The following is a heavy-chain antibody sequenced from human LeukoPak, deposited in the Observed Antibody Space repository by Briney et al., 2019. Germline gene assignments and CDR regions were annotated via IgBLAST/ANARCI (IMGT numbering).Heavy chain of an antibody. CDR3: ARDQNYYLGEKGDAFDI. J-gene: IGHJ3*02. CDR1: GFTFSSYE. CDR2: ISSSGSTI. V-gene: IGHV3-48*03. D-gene: IGHD2-21*02. Sequence: PGGSLRLSCAASGFTFSSYEMNWVRQAPGKGLEWVSYISSSGSTIYYADSVKGRFTISRDNAKNSLYLQMNSLRAEDTAVYYCARDQNYYLGEKGDAFDIWGQGTMVTVSS.